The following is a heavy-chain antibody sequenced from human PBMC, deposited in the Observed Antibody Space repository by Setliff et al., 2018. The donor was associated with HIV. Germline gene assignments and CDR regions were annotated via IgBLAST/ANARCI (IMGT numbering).Heavy chain of an antibody. J-gene: IGHJ4*02. Sequence: SETLSLTCAVYGGSFSGYWSWIRQSPGKGLEWLGEINHSGNTHYDPSLKSRLTISVDTSKNQFSLKLNSVTAADTAVYYCARDQSDWFYWGQGTLVTSPQ. CDR3: ARDQSDWFY. V-gene: IGHV4-34*01. CDR1: GGSFSGY. CDR2: INHSGNT. D-gene: IGHD3-3*01.